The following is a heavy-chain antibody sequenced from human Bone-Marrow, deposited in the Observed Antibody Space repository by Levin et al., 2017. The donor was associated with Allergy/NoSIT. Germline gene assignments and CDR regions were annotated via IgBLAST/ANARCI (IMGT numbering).Heavy chain of an antibody. V-gene: IGHV4-59*13. Sequence: PSETLSLTCTVTSGSISSYYWGWIRHSPGKGLEWIGHIYKGGSAEYNPSLRGRATISGDTAKNQFSLKLTSVTAADTAVYYCARAAAFWSNYEYYYSGMGVWGPGTTVTVSS. CDR1: SGSISSYY. D-gene: IGHD3-3*01. CDR2: IYKGGSA. CDR3: ARAAAFWSNYEYYYSGMGV. J-gene: IGHJ6*02.